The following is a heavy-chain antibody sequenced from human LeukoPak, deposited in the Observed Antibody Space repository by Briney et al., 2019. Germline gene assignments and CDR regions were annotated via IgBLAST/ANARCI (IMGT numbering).Heavy chain of an antibody. V-gene: IGHV3-7*03. J-gene: IGHJ3*02. D-gene: IGHD6-19*01. Sequence: PGGSLRLSCAASGFTFSSYWMSWVRQAPGKGLEWVANIKQDGSEKYYVDSVKGRFTISRDNAKNSLYLQMNSLRAEDTAVYYCARLSSGWLSDAFDIWAKGQWSPSLQ. CDR2: IKQDGSEK. CDR1: GFTFSSYW. CDR3: ARLSSGWLSDAFDI.